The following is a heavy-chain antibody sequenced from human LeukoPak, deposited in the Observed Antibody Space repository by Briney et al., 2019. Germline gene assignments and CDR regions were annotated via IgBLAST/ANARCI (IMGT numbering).Heavy chain of an antibody. CDR3: ARDTYYYDSSGYYGY. J-gene: IGHJ4*02. V-gene: IGHV3-23*01. CDR1: GFTFSSYA. D-gene: IGHD3-22*01. Sequence: GGSLRLSCAASGFTFSSYAMSWVRQAPGKGLEWVSAISGSGGSTYYADSVKGRFTISRDNSKNTLYLQMNSLRAEDTAVYYCARDTYYYDSSGYYGYWGQGTLVTVSS. CDR2: ISGSGGST.